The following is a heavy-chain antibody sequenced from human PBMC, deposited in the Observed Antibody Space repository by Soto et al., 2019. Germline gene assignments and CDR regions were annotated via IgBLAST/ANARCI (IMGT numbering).Heavy chain of an antibody. V-gene: IGHV1-8*01. Sequence: ASVKVSCKASGYTFTSYDINWVRQATGQGLEWMGWINPSGGSTSYAQKFQGRVTMTRDTSTSTAYMELSSLRSEDTAVYYCARVGPPADPWGQGTLVTVSS. CDR3: ARVGPPADP. J-gene: IGHJ5*02. CDR1: GYTFTSYD. CDR2: INPSGGST.